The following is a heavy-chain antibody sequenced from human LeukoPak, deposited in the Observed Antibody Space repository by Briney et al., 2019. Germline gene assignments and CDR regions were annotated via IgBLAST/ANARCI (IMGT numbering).Heavy chain of an antibody. CDR2: IYHSGST. CDR1: GGSISSGGYY. J-gene: IGHJ3*02. V-gene: IGHV4-30-2*01. Sequence: PSETLSLTCTVSGGSISSGGYYWSWIRQPPGKGLEWIGYIYHSGSTYYNPSLKSRVTISVDRSKNQFSLKLSSVTAADTAVYYCARVYGGSFVSAFDIWGQGTMVTVSS. CDR3: ARVYGGSFVSAFDI. D-gene: IGHD1-26*01.